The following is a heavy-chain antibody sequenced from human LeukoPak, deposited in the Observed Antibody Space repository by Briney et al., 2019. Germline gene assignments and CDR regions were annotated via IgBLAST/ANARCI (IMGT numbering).Heavy chain of an antibody. CDR2: ISGSGGST. CDR1: GFTFSSYA. D-gene: IGHD4-17*01. Sequence: GGSLRHSCAASGFTFSSYAMSWVRQAPGKGLEWVSAISGSGGSTYYADSVKGRFTISRDNSKNTLYLQMNSLRAEDTVVYYCATTTTAPRGYWGQGTLVTVSS. J-gene: IGHJ4*02. CDR3: ATTTTAPRGY. V-gene: IGHV3-23*01.